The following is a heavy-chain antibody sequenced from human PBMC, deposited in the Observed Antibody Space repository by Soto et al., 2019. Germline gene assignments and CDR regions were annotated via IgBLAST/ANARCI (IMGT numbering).Heavy chain of an antibody. CDR2: ISWNSGSI. CDR1: GFTFDDYA. CDR3: AKTGSSDLLGYFDL. D-gene: IGHD6-6*01. J-gene: IGHJ2*01. Sequence: EVQLVESGGGLVQPGRSLRLSCAASGFTFDDYAMHWVRQAPGKGLEWVSGISWNSGSIGYADSVKGRFTISRDNAKNSLYLQMNSLRAEDTALYYCAKTGSSDLLGYFDLWGRGTLVTVSS. V-gene: IGHV3-9*01.